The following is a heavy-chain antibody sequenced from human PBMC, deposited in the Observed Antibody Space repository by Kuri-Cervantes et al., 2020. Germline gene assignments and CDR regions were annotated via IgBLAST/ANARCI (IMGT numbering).Heavy chain of an antibody. CDR2: IYYSGST. Sequence: GSLRLSCTVSGGSISSYYWSWIRQPPGKGLEWIGYIYYSGSTNYNPSLKSRVTISVDTSKNQFSLKLSSVTAADTAVHYCAYYHCSGGSCYFDYWGQGTLVTVSS. CDR3: AYYHCSGGSCYFDY. CDR1: GGSISSYY. J-gene: IGHJ4*02. D-gene: IGHD2-15*01. V-gene: IGHV4-59*01.